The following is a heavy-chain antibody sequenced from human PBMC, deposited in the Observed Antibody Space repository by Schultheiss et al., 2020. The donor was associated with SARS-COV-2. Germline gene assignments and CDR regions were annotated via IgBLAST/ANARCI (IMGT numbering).Heavy chain of an antibody. V-gene: IGHV4-30-2*01. CDR2: IYHSGST. D-gene: IGHD3-22*01. CDR1: GGSISSGGYS. Sequence: SETLSLTCAVSGGSISSGGYSWSWIRQPPGKGLEWIGYIYHSGSTYYNPSLKSRVTISVDRSKNQFSLKLSSVTAADTAVYYCARRGYYDSSGYSYYFDYWGQGTLVTVSS. CDR3: ARRGYYDSSGYSYYFDY. J-gene: IGHJ4*02.